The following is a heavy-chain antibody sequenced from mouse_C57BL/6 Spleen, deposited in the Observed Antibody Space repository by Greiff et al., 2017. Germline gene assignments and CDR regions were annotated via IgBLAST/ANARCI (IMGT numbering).Heavy chain of an antibody. CDR3: TLYDGHYKFAY. V-gene: IGHV14-4*01. J-gene: IGHJ3*01. D-gene: IGHD2-3*01. CDR2: IDPENGDT. CDR1: GFNIKDDY. Sequence: EVKLKESGAELVRPGASVKLSCTASGFNIKDDYMHWVKQRPEQGLEWIGWIDPENGDTEYASKFQGKATITADTSSNTAYLQLSSLTSEDTAVYYCTLYDGHYKFAYWGQGTLVTVSA.